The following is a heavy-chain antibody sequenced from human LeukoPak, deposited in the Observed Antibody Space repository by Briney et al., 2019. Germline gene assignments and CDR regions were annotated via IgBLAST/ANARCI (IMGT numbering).Heavy chain of an antibody. CDR1: GFTFSSYG. CDR3: AKARSGGYNWFDP. V-gene: IGHV3-30*18. Sequence: GRSLRLSCAASGFTFSSYGMHWVRQAPGKGLEWVAVISYDGSNKYYADSVKGRSTISRDNSKNTLYLQMNSLRAEDTAVYYCAKARSGGYNWFDPWGQGTLVTVSS. J-gene: IGHJ5*02. D-gene: IGHD3-3*01. CDR2: ISYDGSNK.